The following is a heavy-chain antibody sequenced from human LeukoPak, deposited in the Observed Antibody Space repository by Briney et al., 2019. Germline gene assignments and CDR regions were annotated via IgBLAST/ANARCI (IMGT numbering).Heavy chain of an antibody. CDR2: ISGSGGST. J-gene: IGHJ4*02. D-gene: IGHD6-6*01. Sequence: GGSLRLSCAASGFTFSSYAMSWVRQAPGKGLEWVSAISGSGGSTYYADSVKGRFTISRDNSKNTLYLQMNSLRAADTAVYYCARVSSSSGFDYWGQGTLVTVSS. CDR1: GFTFSSYA. V-gene: IGHV3-23*01. CDR3: ARVSSSSGFDY.